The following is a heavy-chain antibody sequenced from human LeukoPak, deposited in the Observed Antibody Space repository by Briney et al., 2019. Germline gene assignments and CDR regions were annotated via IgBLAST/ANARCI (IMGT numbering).Heavy chain of an antibody. V-gene: IGHV4-38-2*02. Sequence: SETLSLTCTVSGYSISSGYYWGWIRQPPGKGLEWIGSIYHSGSTYYNPSLKSRVTISVDTSKNQFSLKLSSVTAADTAVYYCARRRFYWRYYDSKNYYFDYWGQGTLVTVSS. CDR2: IYHSGST. CDR1: GYSISSGYY. D-gene: IGHD3-22*01. CDR3: ARRRFYWRYYDSKNYYFDY. J-gene: IGHJ4*02.